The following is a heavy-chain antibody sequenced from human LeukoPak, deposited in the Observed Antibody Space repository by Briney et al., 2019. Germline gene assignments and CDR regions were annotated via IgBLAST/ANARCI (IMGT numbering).Heavy chain of an antibody. CDR1: AVSINYEH. Sequence: PSETLSLTCSGSAVSINYEHWSWLRQRPGNGLEGIGRIYSGGTTHANPSLKSRVPMSVDTSKNQFSVKLNSVTAADTAVYYCARNVRGGSTYLDYWGQGALVTVSS. CDR2: IYSGGTT. V-gene: IGHV4-4*07. J-gene: IGHJ4*02. CDR3: ARNVRGGSTYLDY. D-gene: IGHD3-16*01.